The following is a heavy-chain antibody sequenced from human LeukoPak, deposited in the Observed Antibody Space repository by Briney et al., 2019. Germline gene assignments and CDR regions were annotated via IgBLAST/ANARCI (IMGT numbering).Heavy chain of an antibody. V-gene: IGHV5-51*01. CDR3: ASSTDSSYGPTCFDY. CDR1: GYSFTSYW. D-gene: IGHD5-18*01. CDR2: IYPGDSDT. J-gene: IGHJ4*02. Sequence: GESLKISCKGSGYSFTSYWIGWVRQMPGKGLEWMGIIYPGDSDTRYSPSFQGQVTISADKSISTAYLQWSSLRASDTAMYYCASSTDSSYGPTCFDYWGQGTLVTVSS.